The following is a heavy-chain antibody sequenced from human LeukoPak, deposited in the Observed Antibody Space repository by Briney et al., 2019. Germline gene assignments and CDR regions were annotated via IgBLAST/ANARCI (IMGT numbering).Heavy chain of an antibody. Sequence: PGGSLRLSCAASGFTFSSYSMNWVRQAPGKGLEWVSSISSSSYIYYADSVKGRFTISRDNAKNSLYLQMNSLRAEDTAVYYCARDSGSYGSEFDPWGQGTLVTVSS. CDR1: GFTFSSYS. CDR2: ISSSSYI. CDR3: ARDSGSYGSEFDP. D-gene: IGHD1-26*01. V-gene: IGHV3-21*01. J-gene: IGHJ5*02.